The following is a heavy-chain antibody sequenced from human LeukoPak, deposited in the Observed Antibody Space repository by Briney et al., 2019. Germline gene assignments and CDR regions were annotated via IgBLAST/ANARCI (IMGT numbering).Heavy chain of an antibody. CDR2: IYTSGST. CDR3: ARRSRSGFFDY. CDR1: GGSISSGSYY. D-gene: IGHD3-10*01. J-gene: IGHJ4*02. V-gene: IGHV4-61*02. Sequence: SQTLSLTCTVSGGSISSGSYYWSWIRQPAGKGLEWIGRIYTSGSTSYNPSLRSRVAISVDTSKNQFSLRLSSVTAPDTAVYYCARRSRSGFFDYWGQGTLVTVSS.